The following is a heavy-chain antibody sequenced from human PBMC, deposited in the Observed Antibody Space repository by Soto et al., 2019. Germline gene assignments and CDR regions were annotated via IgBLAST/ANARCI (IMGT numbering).Heavy chain of an antibody. CDR3: VKRGRNWGAFDF. CDR2: IGGTDGDSDGVP. Sequence: VQMLESGGDLVQPGGSLRLSCVASGFILNNYAMSWVRQAPGKGLEGVSTIGGTDGDSDGVPWYEDSVKGRLTISRDSAANTLFLHMDNWRAEDSALYYCVKRGRNWGAFDFWGQWTTVVVSS. CDR1: GFILNNYA. D-gene: IGHD7-27*01. V-gene: IGHV3-23*01. J-gene: IGHJ3*01.